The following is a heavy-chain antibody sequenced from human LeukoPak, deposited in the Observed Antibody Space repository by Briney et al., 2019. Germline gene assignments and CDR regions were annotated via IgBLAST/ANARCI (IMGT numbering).Heavy chain of an antibody. CDR2: IYTSGST. V-gene: IGHV4-61*02. CDR1: GGSISRGSHY. CDR3: ARTRITMMGCFDY. J-gene: IGHJ4*02. D-gene: IGHD3-22*01. Sequence: PSETLSLTCTVSGGSISRGSHYWSWIRQPAGKGLEWIGRIYTSGSTNYNPSLKGRVTISVDTSKNQFSLKLSSVTAADTAVYYCARTRITMMGCFDYWGQGTLVTVSS.